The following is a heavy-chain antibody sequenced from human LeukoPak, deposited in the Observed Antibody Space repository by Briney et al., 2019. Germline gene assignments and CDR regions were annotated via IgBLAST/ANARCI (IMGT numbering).Heavy chain of an antibody. Sequence: ASVKVSCKAPGGTFSSYAISWVRQAPGQGLEWMGRIIPILGIANYAQKFQGRVTITADKSTSTAYMELSSLRSEDTAVYYCARDGGNLPFDPWGQGTLVTVPS. CDR3: ARDGGNLPFDP. J-gene: IGHJ5*02. CDR2: IIPILGIA. D-gene: IGHD4-23*01. CDR1: GGTFSSYA. V-gene: IGHV1-69*04.